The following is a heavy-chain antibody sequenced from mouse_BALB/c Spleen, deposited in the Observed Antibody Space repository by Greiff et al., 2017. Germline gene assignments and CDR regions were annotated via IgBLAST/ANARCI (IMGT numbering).Heavy chain of an antibody. Sequence: QVQLQQSGAELVRPGTSVKVSCKASGYAFTNYLIEWVKQRPGQALEWIGVINPGSGGTNYNEKFKGKATLTADKSSSTAYMQLSSLTSDDSAVYFCARSRGTARATAWFAYWGQGTLVTVSA. V-gene: IGHV1-54*01. CDR3: ARSRGTARATAWFAY. CDR1: GYAFTNYL. CDR2: INPGSGGT. D-gene: IGHD3-2*01. J-gene: IGHJ3*01.